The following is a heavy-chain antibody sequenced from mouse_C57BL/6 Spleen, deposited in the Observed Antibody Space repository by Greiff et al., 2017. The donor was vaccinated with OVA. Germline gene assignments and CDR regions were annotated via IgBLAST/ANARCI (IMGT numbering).Heavy chain of an antibody. CDR3: ARQRITTVVADY. V-gene: IGHV5-17*01. D-gene: IGHD1-1*01. J-gene: IGHJ2*01. CDR2: ISSGSSTI. Sequence: EVMLVESGGGLVKPGGSLKLSCAASGFTFSDYGMHWVRQAPEKGLEWVAYISSGSSTIYYADTVKGRFTISRDNAKNTLFLQMTSLRSEDTAMYYCARQRITTVVADYWGQGTTLTVSS. CDR1: GFTFSDYG.